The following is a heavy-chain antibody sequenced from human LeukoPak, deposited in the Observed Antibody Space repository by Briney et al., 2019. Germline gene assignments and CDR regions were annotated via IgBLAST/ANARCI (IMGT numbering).Heavy chain of an antibody. CDR2: IIPIFGTA. V-gene: IGHV1-69*13. CDR1: GGTFSSYA. CDR3: ARGYSSSSPFDY. D-gene: IGHD6-13*01. Sequence: GASVKVPCKASGGTFSSYAISWVRQAPGQGLEWMGGIIPIFGTANHAQKFQGRVTITADESTSTAYMELSSLRAEDTAVYYCARGYSSSSPFDYWGQETLVTVSS. J-gene: IGHJ4*02.